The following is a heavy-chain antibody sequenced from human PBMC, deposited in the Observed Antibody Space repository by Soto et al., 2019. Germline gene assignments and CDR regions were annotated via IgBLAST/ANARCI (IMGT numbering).Heavy chain of an antibody. V-gene: IGHV4-34*01. CDR1: GGSFSGYY. CDR2: INHSGST. J-gene: IGHJ4*02. D-gene: IGHD2-8*02. Sequence: QVQLQQWGAGLLKPSETLSLTCAVYGGSFSGYYWTWIRQPPGTGLEWSGEINHSGSTNYNPSHKNRVTISVDTSKNQFSLNLTSVTAADTAVYYCARDKITGLFDYWGQGTLVTVSS. CDR3: ARDKITGLFDY.